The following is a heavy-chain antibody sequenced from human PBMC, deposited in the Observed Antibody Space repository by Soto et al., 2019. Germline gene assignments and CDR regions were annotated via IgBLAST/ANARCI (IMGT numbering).Heavy chain of an antibody. CDR3: ARDNKAGYYRNYYYYYGMDV. D-gene: IGHD1-26*01. J-gene: IGHJ6*02. Sequence: QVQLVQSGAEVKKPGASVKVSCKASGYTFTGYYMHWVRQAPGQGLEWMGWINPNSGGTNYAQKFQGWVTMTRDTSLSTAYMELSRLRSDDTAVYYCARDNKAGYYRNYYYYYGMDVWGQGTTVTVSS. CDR1: GYTFTGYY. V-gene: IGHV1-2*04. CDR2: INPNSGGT.